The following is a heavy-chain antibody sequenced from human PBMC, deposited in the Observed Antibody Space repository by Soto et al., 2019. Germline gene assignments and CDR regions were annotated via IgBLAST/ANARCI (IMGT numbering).Heavy chain of an antibody. V-gene: IGHV3-30*18. Sequence: GGSLRLSCAASGFTFSSYGMHWVRQAPGKGLEWVAVISYDGSNKYYADSVKGRFTISRDNSKNTLYLQMNSLRAEDTAVYYCAKDSKRASFYSSSPVTPTLGYWGQGTLVTVSS. J-gene: IGHJ4*02. CDR2: ISYDGSNK. CDR3: AKDSKRASFYSSSPVTPTLGY. D-gene: IGHD6-6*01. CDR1: GFTFSSYG.